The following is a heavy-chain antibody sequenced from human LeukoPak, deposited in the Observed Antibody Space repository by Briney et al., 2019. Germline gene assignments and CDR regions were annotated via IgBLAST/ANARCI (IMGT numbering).Heavy chain of an antibody. CDR2: IYHSGST. J-gene: IGHJ4*02. CDR1: GGSISSYY. CDR3: ARVPAASIDY. Sequence: SETLSLTCAVSGGSISSYYWGWIRQPPGKGLEWIGSIYHSGSTYYNPSLKSRVTISVDTSKNQFSLKLSSVTAADTAVYYCARVPAASIDYWGQGTLVTVSS. D-gene: IGHD2-2*01. V-gene: IGHV4-59*01.